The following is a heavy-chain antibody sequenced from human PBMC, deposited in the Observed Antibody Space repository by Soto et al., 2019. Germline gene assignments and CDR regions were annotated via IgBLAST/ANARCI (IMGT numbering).Heavy chain of an antibody. CDR3: ARDHAYGDYFEY. J-gene: IGHJ4*02. Sequence: QVQLQESGPGLVKPSETLSLTCTVAGGSISSYYWSWIRQPPGKGLEWIGYIYYSGSTNYNSSLKSRVTISVDTSKNQFSLKLSSVTAADTAVYYCARDHAYGDYFEYGGQGTLVTVSS. V-gene: IGHV4-59*01. D-gene: IGHD4-17*01. CDR1: GGSISSYY. CDR2: IYYSGST.